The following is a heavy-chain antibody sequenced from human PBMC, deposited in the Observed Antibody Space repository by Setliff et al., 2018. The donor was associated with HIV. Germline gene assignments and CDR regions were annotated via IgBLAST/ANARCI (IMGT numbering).Heavy chain of an antibody. CDR3: AASADGDCATTSCTNWFDP. V-gene: IGHV3-73*01. Sequence: GGSLRLSCSASGVTFSDSAMHWVRQAPGKGLEWVGRIKTKSDSYATAYGASMEGRFTISRDDSKSTAYLQLSSLKVDDTAMYFCAASADGDCATTSCTNWFDPWGQGTLVTVSS. CDR2: IKTKSDSYAT. CDR1: GVTFSDSA. D-gene: IGHD2-21*01. J-gene: IGHJ5*02.